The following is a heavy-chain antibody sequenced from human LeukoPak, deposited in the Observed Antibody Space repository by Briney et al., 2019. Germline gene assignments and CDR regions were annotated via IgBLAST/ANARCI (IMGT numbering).Heavy chain of an antibody. D-gene: IGHD2-15*01. CDR3: ARDLSDYCSGGSCYSAGSYGMDV. Sequence: GGSLRLSCAASGFTFSSYGMHWVRQAPGKGLEWVAVIWYDGSNKYYADSVKGRFTISRDNAKNSLYLQMNSLRAEDTAVYYCARDLSDYCSGGSCYSAGSYGMDVWGQGTTVTVSS. V-gene: IGHV3-33*01. CDR1: GFTFSSYG. J-gene: IGHJ6*02. CDR2: IWYDGSNK.